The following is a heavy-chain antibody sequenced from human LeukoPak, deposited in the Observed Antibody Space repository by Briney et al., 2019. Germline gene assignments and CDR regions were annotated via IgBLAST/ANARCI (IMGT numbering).Heavy chain of an antibody. J-gene: IGHJ3*02. Sequence: SETLSLTCSVSGGSIHTYYWTWIRQPPGKGLEWIGNVYYSGTTYYNPSLKSRLTISVDTSKNQFSLKLNSVTAADTAVYFCARDCGGDSYLGAFDIWGQGTVVTVSS. V-gene: IGHV4-59*13. CDR3: ARDCGGDSYLGAFDI. CDR1: GGSIHTYY. D-gene: IGHD2-21*02. CDR2: VYYSGTT.